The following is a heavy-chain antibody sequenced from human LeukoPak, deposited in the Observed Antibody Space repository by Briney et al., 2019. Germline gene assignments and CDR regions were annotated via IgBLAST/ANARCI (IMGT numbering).Heavy chain of an antibody. V-gene: IGHV1-2*06. CDR1: GYTFTGYY. Sequence: ASVKVSCKASGYTFTGYYMHWVRQAPGQGLEWMGRINPNSGGTNYAQKFQGRVTMTRDTSISTAYMELSRLRSDDTAVYYCARDYYDSSGYPQPIDYWGQGTLVTVSS. CDR3: ARDYYDSSGYPQPIDY. D-gene: IGHD3-22*01. CDR2: INPNSGGT. J-gene: IGHJ4*02.